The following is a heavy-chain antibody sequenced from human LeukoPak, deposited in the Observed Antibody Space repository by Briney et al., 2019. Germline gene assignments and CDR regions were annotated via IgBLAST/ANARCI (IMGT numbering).Heavy chain of an antibody. CDR2: ISYDGSNK. D-gene: IGHD6-19*01. Sequence: GGSLRLSCAASGFTFSSYAMHWVRQAPGKGLEWVAVISYDGSNKYYADSVKGRFTISRDNSKNTLYLQMNSLRAEDTAVYYCAKIGKWLGIYMDVWGKGTTVTVSS. V-gene: IGHV3-30-3*01. CDR3: AKIGKWLGIYMDV. J-gene: IGHJ6*03. CDR1: GFTFSSYA.